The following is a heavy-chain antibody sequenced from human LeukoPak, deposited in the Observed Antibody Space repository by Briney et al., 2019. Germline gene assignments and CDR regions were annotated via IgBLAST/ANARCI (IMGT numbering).Heavy chain of an antibody. CDR3: ARDLGRAYSSSWYYFDY. J-gene: IGHJ4*02. CDR2: ISAYNGNT. Sequence: ASVKVSCKASGYTFTSYGISWVRQAPGQGLEWMGWISAYNGNTNYAQKLQGRVTMTTDTSTSTAYMELRSLRSDDTAVYDCARDLGRAYSSSWYYFDYWGQGTLVTVSS. V-gene: IGHV1-18*01. D-gene: IGHD6-13*01. CDR1: GYTFTSYG.